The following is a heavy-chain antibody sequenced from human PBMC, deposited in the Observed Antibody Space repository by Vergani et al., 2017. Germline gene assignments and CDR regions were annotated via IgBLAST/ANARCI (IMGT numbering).Heavy chain of an antibody. J-gene: IGHJ4*02. D-gene: IGHD6-19*01. CDR3: AKDRWAGIGSGWFGY. CDR1: GFTFSDYY. CDR2: ISGSGGST. Sequence: VQLVESGGGLVKPGGSLRLSCAASGFTFSDYYMSWIRQAPGKGLEWVSAISGSGGSTYYADSVKGRFTISRDNSKNTLYLQMNSLRAEDTAVYYCAKDRWAGIGSGWFGYWGQGTLVTVSS. V-gene: IGHV3-23*04.